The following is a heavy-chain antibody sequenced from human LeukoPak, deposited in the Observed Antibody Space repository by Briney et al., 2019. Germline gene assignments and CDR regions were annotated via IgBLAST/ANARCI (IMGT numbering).Heavy chain of an antibody. D-gene: IGHD3-16*01. CDR2: ISAYNGNT. V-gene: IGHV1-18*04. CDR3: ARDPLGGAVADSWFDP. CDR1: GYTFTSYG. Sequence: ASVKVSCKASGYTFTSYGISWVRQAPGQGLEWMGWISAYNGNTNYAQKLQGRVTMTTDTSTSTAYMELRSLRSDDTAVYYCARDPLGGAVADSWFDPWGQGTLVTVSS. J-gene: IGHJ5*02.